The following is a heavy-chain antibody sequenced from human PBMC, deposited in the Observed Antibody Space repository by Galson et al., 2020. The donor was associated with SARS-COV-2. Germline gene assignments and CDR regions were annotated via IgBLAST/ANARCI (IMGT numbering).Heavy chain of an antibody. CDR3: ARGDMGNDYFAS. CDR2: IYSEGSST. J-gene: IGHJ4*02. Sequence: ALHGESLKISCAVSGFTFSNHWMHWVRQAPGKGLVWVSRIYSEGSSTSYADSVKGRFTISGDNAKNTLYLQMNSLRAEDTAVYYCARGDMGNDYFASWGQGTLVTVSS. D-gene: IGHD7-27*01. V-gene: IGHV3-74*01. CDR1: GFTFSNHW.